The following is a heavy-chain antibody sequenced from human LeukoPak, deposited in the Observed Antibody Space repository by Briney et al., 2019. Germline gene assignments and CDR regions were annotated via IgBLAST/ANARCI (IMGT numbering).Heavy chain of an antibody. Sequence: PSETLSLTCTVSGYSISSGYYWGWIRQPPGKGLEWIGSIYHIGSTYDNPSLKSRVTISVDTSKNQFSLKLNSVTAADTAVYYCARAFGGHDEWYYFDYWGQGTLVTVSS. V-gene: IGHV4-38-2*02. CDR3: ARAFGGHDEWYYFDY. D-gene: IGHD5-12*01. J-gene: IGHJ4*02. CDR1: GYSISSGYY. CDR2: IYHIGST.